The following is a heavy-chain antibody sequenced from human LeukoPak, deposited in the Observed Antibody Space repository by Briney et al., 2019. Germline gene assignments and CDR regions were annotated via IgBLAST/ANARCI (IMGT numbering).Heavy chain of an antibody. Sequence: GRSLRLSCAASGFTFSSYGMHWVRQAPGKGLEWVAVIWYDGSNKYYADSVKGRFTISRDNSKNTLYLQMNSLRAADTAVYYCARNGLSYYGSGSYPSFWGQGTLVTVSS. V-gene: IGHV3-33*01. J-gene: IGHJ4*02. CDR3: ARNGLSYYGSGSYPSF. CDR1: GFTFSSYG. D-gene: IGHD3-10*01. CDR2: IWYDGSNK.